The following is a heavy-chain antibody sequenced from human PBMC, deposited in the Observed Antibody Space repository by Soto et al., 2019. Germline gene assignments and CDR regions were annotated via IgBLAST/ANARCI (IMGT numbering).Heavy chain of an antibody. CDR2: ISAYNGNT. Sequence: QVQLVQSGAEVKKPGASVKVSCKASGYTFTSYGISWVRQAPGQGLEWMGWISAYNGNTNYAQKLQGRVTMTTDTATSTAYMELRSLRSDDTAVYYCARAFLLVDEWLVPLDYWGQGTLVTVSS. D-gene: IGHD6-19*01. V-gene: IGHV1-18*01. J-gene: IGHJ4*02. CDR3: ARAFLLVDEWLVPLDY. CDR1: GYTFTSYG.